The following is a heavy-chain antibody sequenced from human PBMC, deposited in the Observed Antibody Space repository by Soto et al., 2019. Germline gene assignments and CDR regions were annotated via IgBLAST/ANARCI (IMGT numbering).Heavy chain of an antibody. CDR1: GFTFSSYG. V-gene: IGHV3-30*18. CDR3: AKDVKVYGPAPFDY. Sequence: SLRLSCAASGFTFSSYGMHWVRQAPGKGLEWVAVISYDGSNKYYADSVKGRFTISRDNSKNTLYLQMNSLRAEDTAVYYCAKDVKVYGPAPFDYWGQGTLVTVSS. D-gene: IGHD3-10*01. J-gene: IGHJ4*02. CDR2: ISYDGSNK.